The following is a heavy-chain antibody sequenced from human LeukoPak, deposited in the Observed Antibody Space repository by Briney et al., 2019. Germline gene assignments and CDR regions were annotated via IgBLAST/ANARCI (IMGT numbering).Heavy chain of an antibody. J-gene: IGHJ6*02. CDR1: GYTFTGYY. D-gene: IGHD3-9*01. V-gene: IGHV1-2*02. CDR3: ARADYDILTGLTFYYYYYGMDV. CDR2: INPNSGGT. Sequence: ASVKVSCKASGYTFTGYYMHWVRQAPGQGLEWMGWINPNSGGTNYAQKFQGRVTMTRDTSISTAYMGLSRLRSDDTAVYYCARADYDILTGLTFYYYYYGMDVWGQGTTVTVSS.